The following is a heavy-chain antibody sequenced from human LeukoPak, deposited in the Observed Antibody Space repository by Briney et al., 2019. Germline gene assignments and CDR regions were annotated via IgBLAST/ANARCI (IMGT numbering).Heavy chain of an antibody. CDR1: GGSISSHD. Sequence: SETLSLTCTVSGGSISSHDWTWIRQPAGKGLEWIGRIYISGSPNYNPSLRSRVTMSVDTSKNQFSLKLSSVTAADTAVYYCACLTTADAFDIWGQGTMVTVSS. CDR3: ACLTTADAFDI. J-gene: IGHJ3*02. CDR2: IYISGSP. D-gene: IGHD3-22*01. V-gene: IGHV4-4*07.